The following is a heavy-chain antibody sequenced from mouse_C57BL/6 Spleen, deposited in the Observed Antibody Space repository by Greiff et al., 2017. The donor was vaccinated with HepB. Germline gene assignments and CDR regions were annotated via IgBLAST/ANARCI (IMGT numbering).Heavy chain of an antibody. CDR2: ISSGGSYT. CDR1: GFTFSSYG. CDR3: ARKSPHSPN. Sequence: EVQLQESGGDLVKPGGSLKLSCAASGFTFSSYGMSWVRQTPDKRLEWVATISSGGSYTYYPDSVKGRFTISRDNAKNTLYLQMSSLKSEDTAMYYCARKSPHSPNWGQGTLVTVSA. V-gene: IGHV5-6*01. J-gene: IGHJ3*01.